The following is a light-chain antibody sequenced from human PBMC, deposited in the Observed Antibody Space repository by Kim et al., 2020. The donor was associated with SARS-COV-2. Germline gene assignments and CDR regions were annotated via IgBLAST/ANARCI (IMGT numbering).Light chain of an antibody. CDR1: KLGDKY. V-gene: IGLV3-1*01. CDR3: QAWDSSTVV. CDR2: QDC. Sequence: VSPGQTASITCSGDKLGDKYACWYQQKPGLSPVLVIYQDCKRPSGIPERFSGSNSGNTATLTISGTQAMDEADYYCQAWDSSTVVFGGGTQLTVL. J-gene: IGLJ2*01.